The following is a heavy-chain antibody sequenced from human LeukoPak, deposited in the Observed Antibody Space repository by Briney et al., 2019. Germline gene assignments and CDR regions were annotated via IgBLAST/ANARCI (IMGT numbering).Heavy chain of an antibody. V-gene: IGHV3-23*01. CDR2: ITGSGGNT. Sequence: GGSLRLSCAASGFIFSSYSMSWVRQAPGKGLEWVSVITGSGGNTYYADSVKGRFTISRDNSKNTLYLQMNSLRAEDTAVYYCAREERSLLWFGESRSFFDYWGQGTLVTVSS. J-gene: IGHJ4*02. CDR3: AREERSLLWFGESRSFFDY. CDR1: GFIFSSYS. D-gene: IGHD3-10*01.